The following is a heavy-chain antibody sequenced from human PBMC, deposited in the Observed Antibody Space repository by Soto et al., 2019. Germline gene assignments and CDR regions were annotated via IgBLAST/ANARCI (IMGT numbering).Heavy chain of an antibody. D-gene: IGHD5-18*01. CDR2: FYYSGST. CDR3: ARAVGGYSYDAAGLNYYYYYGMDV. V-gene: IGHV4-59*01. Sequence: SETLSLTCTVSGLSISSYYWIWIRQPTGKGLEWIGYFYYSGSTNYNPSLKSRVTISVDTSKNQFSLKLSSVTAADTAVYYCARAVGGYSYDAAGLNYYYYYGMDVWGQGTTVTVSS. CDR1: GLSISSYY. J-gene: IGHJ6*02.